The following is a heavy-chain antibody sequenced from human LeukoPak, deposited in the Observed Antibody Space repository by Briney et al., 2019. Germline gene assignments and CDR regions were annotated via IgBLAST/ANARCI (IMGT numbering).Heavy chain of an antibody. CDR2: IYHSGST. CDR1: GGSISSYY. CDR3: ARHLVYGSGTQPYFDY. V-gene: IGHV4-59*08. J-gene: IGHJ4*02. D-gene: IGHD3-10*01. Sequence: SETLSLTCTVSGGSISSYYWSWIRQPPGKGLEWIAYIYHSGSTNYKPSLKSRVTISVDTSKNQFSLKVYSVTVADTAVYYCARHLVYGSGTQPYFDYWGQGILVTVSS.